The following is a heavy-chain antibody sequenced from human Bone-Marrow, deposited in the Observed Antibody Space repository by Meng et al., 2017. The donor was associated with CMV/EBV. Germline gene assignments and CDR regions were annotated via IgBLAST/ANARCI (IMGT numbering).Heavy chain of an antibody. D-gene: IGHD1-26*01. V-gene: IGHV3-49*04. J-gene: IGHJ4*02. Sequence: GESLKISCTASGFTFGDYAMSWVRQAPGKGLEWVGFIRSKAYGGTTEYAASVKGRFTISRDNSKNTLYLQMNSLRAEDTAVYYCARDGYSGSYWFTYFDYWGQGTLVTVSS. CDR3: ARDGYSGSYWFTYFDY. CDR2: IRSKAYGGTT. CDR1: GFTFGDYA.